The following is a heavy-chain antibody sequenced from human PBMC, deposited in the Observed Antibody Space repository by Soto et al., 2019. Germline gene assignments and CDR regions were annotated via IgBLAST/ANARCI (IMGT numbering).Heavy chain of an antibody. CDR2: IYWDDEK. D-gene: IGHD3-22*01. Sequence: QITLKESGPTLVKPTQTLTLTCTFSGFSLTFRGVGVGWIRQAPGTALDWLGLIYWDDEKRYSPSLKSRLTITKDATKNQVVLTMSNVGTVDTATYYWAHSDDSTGNIADCFDPWGQGTLGTVSS. CDR1: GFSLTFRGVG. V-gene: IGHV2-5*02. CDR3: AHSDDSTGNIADCFDP. J-gene: IGHJ5*02.